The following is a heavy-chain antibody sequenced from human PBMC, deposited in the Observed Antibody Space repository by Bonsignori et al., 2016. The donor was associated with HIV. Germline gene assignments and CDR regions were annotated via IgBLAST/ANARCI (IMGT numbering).Heavy chain of an antibody. CDR2: VRSKAYGGTT. CDR3: TRDPYIVATPSDY. J-gene: IGHJ4*02. D-gene: IGHD5-12*01. V-gene: IGHV3-49*02. Sequence: WIRQPPGKGLEWVGFVRSKAYGGTTEYAASMKGRFTISRDDATGIAYLQMDSLQTEDTALYYCTRDPYIVATPSDYWGQGTLVTVSS.